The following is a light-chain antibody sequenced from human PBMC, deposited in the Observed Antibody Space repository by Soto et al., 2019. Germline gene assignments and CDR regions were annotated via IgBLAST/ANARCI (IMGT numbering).Light chain of an antibody. CDR1: QSISRY. V-gene: IGKV1-39*01. CDR3: QQSYSTPWT. Sequence: DIQMTQSPSSLCASVGDRVTITCRASQSISRYLNWYQQTRGKAPKVVSYAASSLQSGVPSRFSGSGSGTDFTLTISSLQPEDFETYYCQQSYSTPWTFGQGTKVDIK. CDR2: AAS. J-gene: IGKJ1*01.